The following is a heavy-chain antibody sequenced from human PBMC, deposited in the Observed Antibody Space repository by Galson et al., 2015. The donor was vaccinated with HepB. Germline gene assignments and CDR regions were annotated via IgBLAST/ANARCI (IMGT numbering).Heavy chain of an antibody. CDR3: ARQTGFYYDSSGYGAFDI. V-gene: IGHV4-39*01. CDR2: IYYSGST. D-gene: IGHD3-22*01. CDR1: GGSISSSNYY. Sequence: SETLSLTCTVSGGSISSSNYYWGWIRQPPGKGLEWIGSIYYSGSTYYNPSLKSRVTISVDTSKNQFSLKLSSVTAADTAVYYCARQTGFYYDSSGYGAFDIWGQGTMVTVSS. J-gene: IGHJ3*02.